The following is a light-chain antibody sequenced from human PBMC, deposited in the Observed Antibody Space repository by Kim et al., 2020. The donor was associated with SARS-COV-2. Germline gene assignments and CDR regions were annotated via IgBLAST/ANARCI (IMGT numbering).Light chain of an antibody. CDR3: QQYNNWPLYT. J-gene: IGKJ2*01. CDR1: QSISSN. Sequence: EVVMTQSPATLSVSPGERATLSCRASQSISSNLAWYQHKPGQAPRLLIFGESTRATGIPTRFSGSGSETEFTLTISSLQSEDFAVYYCQQYNNWPLYTFGQGTKLEI. V-gene: IGKV3-15*01. CDR2: GES.